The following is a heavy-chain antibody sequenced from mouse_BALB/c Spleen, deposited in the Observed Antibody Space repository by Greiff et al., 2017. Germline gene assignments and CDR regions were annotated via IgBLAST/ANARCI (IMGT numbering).Heavy chain of an antibody. Sequence: EVNLVESGGGLVQPGGSLKLSCAASGFTFSSYTMSWVRQTPEKRLEWVAYISNGGGSTYYPDTVKGRFTISRDNAKNTLYLQMSSLKSEDTAMYYCARQYGNYVLFDYWGQGTTLTVSS. CDR2: ISNGGGST. CDR1: GFTFSSYT. CDR3: ARQYGNYVLFDY. V-gene: IGHV5-12-2*01. J-gene: IGHJ2*01. D-gene: IGHD2-1*01.